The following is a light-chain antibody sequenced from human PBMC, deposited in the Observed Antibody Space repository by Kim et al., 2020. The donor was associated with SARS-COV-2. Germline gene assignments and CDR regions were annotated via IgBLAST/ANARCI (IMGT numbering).Light chain of an antibody. CDR3: QQSYNTPYT. J-gene: IGKJ2*01. V-gene: IGKV1-39*01. Sequence: SASVGDRVTITCRASQSISNYFNWYQQKLGTAPNLLIYAAASLQTGVPSRFSGSGSGTDFTLTISSLQPEDFATYSCQQSYNTPYTFGQGTKLEI. CDR1: QSISNY. CDR2: AAA.